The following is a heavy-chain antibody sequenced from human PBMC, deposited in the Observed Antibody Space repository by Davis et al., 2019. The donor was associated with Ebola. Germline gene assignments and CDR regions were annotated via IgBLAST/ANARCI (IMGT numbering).Heavy chain of an antibody. CDR1: GFTVSSNY. J-gene: IGHJ4*02. V-gene: IGHV3-43D*03. CDR2: ISWDGRST. CDR3: TAYDSTFRNY. Sequence: GESLKISCAASGFTVSSNYMSWVRQAPGKGLEWVSLISWDGRSTAYADSVRDRFSISRDNSRSFLYLQMNGLRAEDTALYYCTAYDSTFRNYWGQGTLVTVSS. D-gene: IGHD3-22*01.